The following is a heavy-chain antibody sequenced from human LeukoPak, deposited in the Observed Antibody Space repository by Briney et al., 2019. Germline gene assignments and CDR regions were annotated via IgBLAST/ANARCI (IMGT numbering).Heavy chain of an antibody. J-gene: IGHJ4*02. V-gene: IGHV3-7*01. CDR3: ASYDFWSGYGDY. CDR1: GFTFSNYW. CDR2: IKRDGREK. Sequence: GGSLRLSCSAYGFTFSNYWMSWVPQAPGKGLEWVANIKRDGREKYYVDSVKGRFTISRDNAKNSLYLQMNSLRAEDTAVYYCASYDFWSGYGDYWGQGTLVTVSS. D-gene: IGHD3-3*01.